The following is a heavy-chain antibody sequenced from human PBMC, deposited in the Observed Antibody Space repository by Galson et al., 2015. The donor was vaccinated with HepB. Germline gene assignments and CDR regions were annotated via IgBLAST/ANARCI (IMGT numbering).Heavy chain of an antibody. J-gene: IGHJ4*02. CDR1: GFTFSSYA. V-gene: IGHV3-64D*06. Sequence: SLRLSCAASGFTFSSYAMHWVRQAPGKGLEYVSAISSNGGSTYYADSVKGRFTISRDNSKNTLYLQMSSLRAEDTAVYYCVKEQYSSGLSFDYWGQGTLVTVSS. CDR3: VKEQYSSGLSFDY. CDR2: ISSNGGST. D-gene: IGHD3-22*01.